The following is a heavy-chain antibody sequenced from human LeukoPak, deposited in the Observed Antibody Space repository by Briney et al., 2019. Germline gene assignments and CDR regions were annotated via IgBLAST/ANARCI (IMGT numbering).Heavy chain of an antibody. CDR2: ISAYNGNT. V-gene: IGHV1-18*01. CDR1: GYTFTSYV. J-gene: IGHJ4*02. D-gene: IGHD4-23*01. Sequence: ASVKVSCKASGYTFTSYVISWVRQAPGQGLEWMGWISAYNGNTYYSQNLQGRVTITTDTSTSTAYMELRSLTSDDTAVYYCARVDSGGHSDFDYFDYWGQGTLVTVSS. CDR3: ARVDSGGHSDFDYFDY.